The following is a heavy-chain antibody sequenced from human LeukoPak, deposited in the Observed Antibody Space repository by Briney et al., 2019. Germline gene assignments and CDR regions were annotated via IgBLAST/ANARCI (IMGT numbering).Heavy chain of an antibody. V-gene: IGHV1-46*01. CDR1: GYTFTNYY. CDR3: ARVKKRYSGYDNWFDP. CDR2: INPSGGTT. Sequence: ASVKVSCKTSGYTFTNYYIHWVRQAPGQGLEWMGIINPSGGTTNYVQKFQGRVTITADKSTSTAYMELSSLRSEDTAVYYCARVKKRYSGYDNWFDPWGQGTLVTVSS. J-gene: IGHJ5*02. D-gene: IGHD5-12*01.